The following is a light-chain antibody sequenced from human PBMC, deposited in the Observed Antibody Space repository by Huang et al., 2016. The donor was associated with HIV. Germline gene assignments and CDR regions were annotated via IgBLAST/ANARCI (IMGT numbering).Light chain of an antibody. CDR2: DAS. CDR1: QSVSSY. CDR3: QQRLT. Sequence: EIVLTQSPATLSLSPGERATLSCRASQSVSSYLAWYQQKPGQAPRLLIYDASNRATGIPARFSGSASGTDFTLTISSLEPEDFAVYYCQQRLTFGPGTKVDIK. J-gene: IGKJ3*01. V-gene: IGKV3-11*01.